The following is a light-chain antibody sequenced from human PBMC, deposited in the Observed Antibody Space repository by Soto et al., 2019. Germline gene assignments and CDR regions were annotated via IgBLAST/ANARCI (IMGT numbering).Light chain of an antibody. CDR2: DAS. CDR1: LSVGTH. Sequence: EILLTQSPDTLSVSLGERATLSCRASLSVGTHLAWYQQKPGQAPRLLIFDASKRTTGTPDRFSGSGSGTEFTLTISGLQSDDLAVYYCQQKSEWRTFGQGTKVDI. J-gene: IGKJ1*01. CDR3: QQKSEWRT. V-gene: IGKV3-15*01.